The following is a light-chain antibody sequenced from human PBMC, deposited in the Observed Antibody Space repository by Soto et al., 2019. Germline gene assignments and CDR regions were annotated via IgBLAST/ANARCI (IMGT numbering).Light chain of an antibody. V-gene: IGKV1-39*01. J-gene: IGKJ4*01. Sequence: DTQMTQSPSSLSTSVPDRVIITCRPSQSISKYLNWYQQKPGKAPKLLIYAATTLERGVPARFSGSGSGTDFSLIISSLEPEDFAVYYCQQRSNWPLTFGGGTKVDIK. CDR3: QQRSNWPLT. CDR2: AAT. CDR1: QSISKY.